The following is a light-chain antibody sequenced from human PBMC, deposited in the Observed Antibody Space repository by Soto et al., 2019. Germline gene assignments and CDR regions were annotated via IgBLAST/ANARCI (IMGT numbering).Light chain of an antibody. J-gene: IGKJ1*01. Sequence: EIVLTQSPGTLSLSPGERATLSCRASQSVSSSYLAWYQQKPGQAPRLLIYGASSRATGIPDRFSGSGSGTEFTLTISSLQSEDFAVYYCQQYSSSPQTFGQGTKVDIK. CDR2: GAS. CDR1: QSVSSSY. V-gene: IGKV3-20*01. CDR3: QQYSSSPQT.